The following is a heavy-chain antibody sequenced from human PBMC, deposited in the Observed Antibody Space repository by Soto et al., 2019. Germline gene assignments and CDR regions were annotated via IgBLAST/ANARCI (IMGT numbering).Heavy chain of an antibody. J-gene: IGHJ4*02. CDR3: ARVVLRKQQLGFDY. CDR2: IYYSGST. CDR1: GGSIRSGGYS. D-gene: IGHD6-13*01. V-gene: IGHV4-31*03. Sequence: SETLSLTSTVSGGSIRSGGYSWSWIRQHPGKGLEWIGYIYYSGSTYYNPSLKSRVTISVDTSKNQFSLKLSSVTAADTAVYYCARVVLRKQQLGFDYWGQGTLVTVSS.